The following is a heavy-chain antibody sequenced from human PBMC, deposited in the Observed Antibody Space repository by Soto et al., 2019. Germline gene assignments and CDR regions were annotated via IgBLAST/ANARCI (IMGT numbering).Heavy chain of an antibody. CDR3: ARGKWELLFDY. Sequence: SETLSLTCTVSCGSISSGDYYWSWIRQPPGKGLEWIGYIYYSGSTYYNPSLKSRVTISVDTSKNQFSLKLSSVTAADTAVYYCARGKWELLFDYWGQGTLVTVSS. CDR2: IYYSGST. J-gene: IGHJ4*02. V-gene: IGHV4-30-4*08. CDR1: CGSISSGDYY. D-gene: IGHD1-26*01.